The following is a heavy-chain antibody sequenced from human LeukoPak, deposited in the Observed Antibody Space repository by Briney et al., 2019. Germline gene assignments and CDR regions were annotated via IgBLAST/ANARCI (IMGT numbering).Heavy chain of an antibody. D-gene: IGHD3-22*01. CDR3: ARDVTMIVGGYFEY. CDR2: IYTSGST. J-gene: IGHJ4*02. V-gene: IGHV4-61*02. Sequence: PSQTLSLTCTVSGGSFNSGGYYWSWIRQPAGKGLEWIGRIYTSGSTDYNPSLRSRVTISVDTSRSQFSLTLSSVTAADTAVYYCARDVTMIVGGYFEYWGQGTLVTVSS. CDR1: GGSFNSGGYY.